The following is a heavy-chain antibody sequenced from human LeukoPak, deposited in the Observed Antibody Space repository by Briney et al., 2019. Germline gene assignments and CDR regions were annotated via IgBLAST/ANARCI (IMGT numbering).Heavy chain of an antibody. Sequence: ASVKVSCKASGYTFTGYYMHWVRQAPGQGLEWMGRINPNSGGTNYAQKFQGRVTMTRDTSISTAYMELSRLRSDDTAVYYCARENYYDSRVGMDVWGQGTTVTVSS. CDR3: ARENYYDSRVGMDV. V-gene: IGHV1-2*06. J-gene: IGHJ6*02. CDR2: INPNSGGT. D-gene: IGHD3-22*01. CDR1: GYTFTGYY.